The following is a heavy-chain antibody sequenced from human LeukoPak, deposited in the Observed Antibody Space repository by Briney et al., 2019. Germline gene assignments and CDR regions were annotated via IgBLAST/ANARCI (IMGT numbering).Heavy chain of an antibody. Sequence: GGSLRLSCAASGFTFSSYAMSWVRQAPGKGLEWVSAISGSGGSTYYADSVKGRFTISRDNSKNTLYLQMNSLRAEDTAVYYCAKAPARDSSGYYTYWGQGTLVTVSS. J-gene: IGHJ4*02. D-gene: IGHD3-22*01. CDR2: ISGSGGST. V-gene: IGHV3-23*01. CDR1: GFTFSSYA. CDR3: AKAPARDSSGYYTY.